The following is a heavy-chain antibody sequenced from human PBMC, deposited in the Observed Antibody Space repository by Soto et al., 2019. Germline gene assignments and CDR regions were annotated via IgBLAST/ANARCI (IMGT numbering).Heavy chain of an antibody. Sequence: QVQLVESGGGVVQPGRSLRLSCAASGFTFSSYGMHWVRQAPGKGLEWVAVISYDGSNKYYADSVKGRFTISRDNSKNTLYLQMNSLRAEDTAVYYCAKDLEGYSYGYSPDYWGQGTLVTVSS. CDR1: GFTFSSYG. CDR3: AKDLEGYSYGYSPDY. CDR2: ISYDGSNK. V-gene: IGHV3-30*18. D-gene: IGHD5-18*01. J-gene: IGHJ4*02.